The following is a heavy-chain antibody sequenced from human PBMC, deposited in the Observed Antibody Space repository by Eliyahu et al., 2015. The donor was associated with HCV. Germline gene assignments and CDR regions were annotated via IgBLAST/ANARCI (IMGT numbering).Heavy chain of an antibody. CDR1: GFTFSSYW. V-gene: IGHV3-74*01. J-gene: IGHJ6*02. D-gene: IGHD5-18*01. Sequence: ESGGDLVQPGGSLRLSCAASGFTFSSYWMHWVRQAPGKGLVWVSRINSDGSSTSYADSVKGRFTISRDNAKNTLYLQMNSLRAEDTAVYYCAREEGKSLPKGGQLWYRVYYYYGMDVWGQGTTVTVSS. CDR2: INSDGSST. CDR3: AREEGKSLPKGGQLWYRVYYYYGMDV.